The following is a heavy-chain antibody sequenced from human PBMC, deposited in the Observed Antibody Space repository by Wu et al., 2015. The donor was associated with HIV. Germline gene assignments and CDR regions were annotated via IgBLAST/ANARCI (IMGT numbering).Heavy chain of an antibody. CDR1: GYTFSAYD. CDR3: AREFGSPRWFDP. Sequence: QVQLVQSETEMKKPGASLKVSCKASGYTFSAYDINWVRQAPGQGLEWVGWMNPNSGNTGYPQKFQGRVTMTRDTSISTAYMELSRLRSDDTAVYYCAREFGSPRWFDPWGQGTLVTVSS. CDR2: MNPNSGNT. D-gene: IGHD1-26*01. J-gene: IGHJ5*02. V-gene: IGHV1-8*01.